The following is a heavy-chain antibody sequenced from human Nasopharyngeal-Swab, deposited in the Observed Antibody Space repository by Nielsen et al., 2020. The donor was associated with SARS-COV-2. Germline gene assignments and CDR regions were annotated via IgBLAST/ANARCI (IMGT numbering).Heavy chain of an antibody. CDR1: GGSISTVGYY. J-gene: IGHJ5*02. V-gene: IGHV4-31*03. CDR3: ARGELATTDR. CDR2: IYYSVTT. D-gene: IGHD5-24*01. Sequence: SETLSLTCTLSGGSISTVGYYWTWIRQHPGKGLEWIGYIYYSVTTYYNPSLKSRVTISVDTSKNQFSLKLSSVTAADTAVYYCARGELATTDRWGQGTLVTVSS.